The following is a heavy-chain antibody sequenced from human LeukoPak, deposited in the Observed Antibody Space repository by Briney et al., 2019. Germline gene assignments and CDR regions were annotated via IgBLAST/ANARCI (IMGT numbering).Heavy chain of an antibody. CDR1: GYTFTSYY. J-gene: IGHJ1*01. Sequence: ASVKVSYKASGYTFTSYYMHWVRQAPGQGLEWMGIINPSGGSTRYAQKFQGRVTMTEDTSTNTAYMELTSLGSEDTAVYYCATGQTTPVLVDTLHFWGQGTRVTVSS. V-gene: IGHV1-46*01. CDR2: INPSGGST. CDR3: ATGQTTPVLVDTLHF. D-gene: IGHD3-3*01.